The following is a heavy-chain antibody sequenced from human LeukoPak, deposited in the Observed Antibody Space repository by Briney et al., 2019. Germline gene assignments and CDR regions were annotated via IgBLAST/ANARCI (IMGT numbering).Heavy chain of an antibody. D-gene: IGHD3-10*01. V-gene: IGHV3-21*01. Sequence: GGSLRLSCAASGFTFCSYSMNWVRQAPGKWLEWVSSISSSSSYIYYADSVKGRFTISRDNAKNSLYLQMNSLRAEDTAVYYCARGGLLSPFDYWGQGTLVTVSS. CDR1: GFTFCSYS. CDR2: ISSSSSYI. J-gene: IGHJ4*02. CDR3: ARGGLLSPFDY.